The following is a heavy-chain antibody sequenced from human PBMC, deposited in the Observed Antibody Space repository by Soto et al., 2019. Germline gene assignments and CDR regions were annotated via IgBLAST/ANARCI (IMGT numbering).Heavy chain of an antibody. CDR3: ARGDILTGYRSFDY. CDR2: IWYDGSNK. CDR1: GFTFSSYG. Sequence: QVQLVESGGGVVQPGRSLRLSCAASGFTFSSYGMHWVRQAPGKRLEWVAVIWYDGSNKYYADSVKGRFTISRDNSKNTLYLQMNSLRAEDTAVYYCARGDILTGYRSFDYWGQGTLVTVSS. J-gene: IGHJ4*02. V-gene: IGHV3-33*01. D-gene: IGHD3-9*01.